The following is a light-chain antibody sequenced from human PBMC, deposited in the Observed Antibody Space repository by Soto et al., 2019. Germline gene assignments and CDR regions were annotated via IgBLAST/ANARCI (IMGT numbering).Light chain of an antibody. CDR2: KTN. J-gene: IGLJ3*02. CDR1: SSNIGAGYD. V-gene: IGLV1-47*01. Sequence: QSVLTQPPSVSGAPGQRVTISCTGSSSNIGAGYDVHWYQQVPGTAPRLVMYKTNQRPSGVPDRFSGSKSGTSASLAISGLRSEDEADYYCAAMDDYRSGPVFGGGTKLTVL. CDR3: AAMDDYRSGPV.